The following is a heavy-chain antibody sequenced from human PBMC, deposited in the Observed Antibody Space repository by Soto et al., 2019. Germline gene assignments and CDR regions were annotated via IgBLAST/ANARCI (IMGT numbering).Heavy chain of an antibody. CDR2: IFYLGSS. CDR3: ARHSLALRKNNWFDP. CDR1: GDSIISSDFY. D-gene: IGHD3-3*02. J-gene: IGHJ5*02. Sequence: SETLSLSCTVSGDSIISSDFYWGWVRQPPGKGLEWIGSIFYLGSSYYNPSLKSRVTMSVDTSKNQFSLRLRSVTAADTALYFCARHSLALRKNNWFDPWGQGIMVT. V-gene: IGHV4-39*01.